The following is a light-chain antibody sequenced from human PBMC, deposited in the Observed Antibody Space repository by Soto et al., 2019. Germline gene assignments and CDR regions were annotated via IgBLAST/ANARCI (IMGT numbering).Light chain of an antibody. CDR3: QQYLSIPRT. CDR1: QSLLYSSNSKNY. CDR2: WAS. Sequence: DIVMTQSPDSLAVSLGERATINCKSSQSLLYSSNSKNYLAWYQRKSGQPPKLLIYWASTRESGVPDRFSGSGSGTDFTLTISSLQADDVAVYDCQQYLSIPRTFGQGTKVEIK. J-gene: IGKJ1*01. V-gene: IGKV4-1*01.